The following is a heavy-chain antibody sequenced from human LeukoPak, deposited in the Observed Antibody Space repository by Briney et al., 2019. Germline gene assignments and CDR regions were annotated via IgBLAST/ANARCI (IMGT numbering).Heavy chain of an antibody. CDR1: GFTFSSYS. V-gene: IGHV3-48*01. Sequence: GGSLRLSCAASGFTFSSYSVNWVRQAPGKGLEWVSYISHSSSTIYYADSVKGRFTISRDNAKKSLYLQVNSLRAEDTAFYYCARNFGGGDRSGPFYWGQGTLVTVSS. J-gene: IGHJ4*02. CDR3: ARNFGGGDRSGPFY. D-gene: IGHD3-22*01. CDR2: ISHSSSTI.